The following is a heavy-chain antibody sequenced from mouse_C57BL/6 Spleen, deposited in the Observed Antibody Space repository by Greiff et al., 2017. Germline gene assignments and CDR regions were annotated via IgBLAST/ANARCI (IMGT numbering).Heavy chain of an antibody. D-gene: IGHD1-1*01. CDR3: THEMGYYGGVEFAG. V-gene: IGHV1-15*01. CDR1: GYTFTGYE. J-gene: IGHJ3*01. CDR2: IDPETGGT. Sequence: QVQLKESGAELVRPGASVTLSCKASGYTFTGYEMHWVKQTPVHGLEWIGAIDPETGGTAYNQKFKGKAILTADKSSSTAYMELRSLTSEDSAVYYCTHEMGYYGGVEFAGWGQGTLVTVS.